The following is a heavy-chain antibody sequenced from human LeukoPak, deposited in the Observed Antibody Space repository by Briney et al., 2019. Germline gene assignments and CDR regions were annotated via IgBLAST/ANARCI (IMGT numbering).Heavy chain of an antibody. CDR3: AKDSYYDILTGYYDS. V-gene: IGHV3-23*01. CDR1: GFTFSSYA. D-gene: IGHD3-9*01. J-gene: IGHJ5*01. CDR2: ISGSGGST. Sequence: GGSLRLSCAASGFTFSSYAMSWVRQAPGKGLEWVSAISGSGGSTYYADSVKGRFTISRDNSKNTLYLQMNSLRAEDTAVYYCAKDSYYDILTGYYDSWGQGTLVTVSS.